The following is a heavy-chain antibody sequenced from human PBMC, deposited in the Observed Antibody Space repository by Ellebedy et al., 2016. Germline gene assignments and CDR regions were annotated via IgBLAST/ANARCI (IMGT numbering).Heavy chain of an antibody. D-gene: IGHD5-24*01. Sequence: SGPTLVKPTQTLTLTCTFSGFSLSTSGMSVSWIRQPPGKALEWLALIDWDDEKYYTTSLKTRLTISKDTSKNQVVLTMTNMDPADTATYYCARTLDDAIIAETADHYYFDYWGQGTLVTVSS. CDR3: ARTLDDAIIAETADHYYFDY. CDR2: IDWDDEK. J-gene: IGHJ4*02. CDR1: GFSLSTSGMS. V-gene: IGHV2-70*01.